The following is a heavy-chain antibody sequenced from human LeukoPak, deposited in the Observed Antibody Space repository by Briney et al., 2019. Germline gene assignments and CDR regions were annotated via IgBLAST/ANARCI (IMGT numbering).Heavy chain of an antibody. V-gene: IGHV1-8*01. Sequence: ASVKVSCKASVYTFTSYDINWVRQATGQGLEWMGWMSPNSGNTGYAQKFQGRVTMTRSTSMSTAYMELSSLKSEDTAVYYCTRGPPNWGYDYWGQGTLVTVSS. CDR2: MSPNSGNT. CDR1: VYTFTSYD. J-gene: IGHJ4*02. CDR3: TRGPPNWGYDY. D-gene: IGHD7-27*01.